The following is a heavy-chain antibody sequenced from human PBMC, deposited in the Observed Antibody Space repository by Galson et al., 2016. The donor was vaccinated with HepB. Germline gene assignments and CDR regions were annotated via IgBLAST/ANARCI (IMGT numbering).Heavy chain of an antibody. J-gene: IGHJ5*01. CDR1: GGSISTHY. V-gene: IGHV4-59*11. D-gene: IGHD2-2*02. CDR2: INYRGNT. Sequence: LSLTCTVSGGSISTHYWSWIRQPPGKGLEWIGYINYRGNTNYNPSLESRVTLSIDTSKNHVSLKLTSATAADTAVYYCAREVQGSGAAIGWFDSWGQGSRVTVSS. CDR3: AREVQGSGAAIGWFDS.